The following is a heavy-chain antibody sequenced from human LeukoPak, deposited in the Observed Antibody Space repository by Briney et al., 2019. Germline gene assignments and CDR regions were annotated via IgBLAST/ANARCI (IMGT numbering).Heavy chain of an antibody. Sequence: GGSLKISCKVSGYSFTSYWIAWVRQLSGKGLEWMGIIYPGDSDTRYSPSFRGQVTISADKSISTAYLQWSSLKASDTAMYYCARVAGIAVQNAFDIWGQGTMVTVSS. J-gene: IGHJ3*02. D-gene: IGHD6-19*01. CDR2: IYPGDSDT. V-gene: IGHV5-51*01. CDR1: GYSFTSYW. CDR3: ARVAGIAVQNAFDI.